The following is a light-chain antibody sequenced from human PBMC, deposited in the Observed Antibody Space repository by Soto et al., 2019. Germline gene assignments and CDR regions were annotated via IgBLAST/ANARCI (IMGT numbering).Light chain of an antibody. CDR2: AAS. CDR1: QGISSY. V-gene: IGKV1-8*01. Sequence: AIRMTQSPSSFSASTGDRVTITCRASQGISSYLAWYQQKPGKAPKLLIYAASTLQSWVPSRFSGSGSGTDFTLTISCLQSEDFATYYCLQYYSYPPVTFGGGTKVEIK. J-gene: IGKJ4*01. CDR3: LQYYSYPPVT.